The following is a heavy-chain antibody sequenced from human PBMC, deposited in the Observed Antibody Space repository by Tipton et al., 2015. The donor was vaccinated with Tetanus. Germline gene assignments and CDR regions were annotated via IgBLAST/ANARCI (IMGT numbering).Heavy chain of an antibody. V-gene: IGHV4-59*01. J-gene: IGHJ5*02. D-gene: IGHD1-26*01. CDR3: ARDHRLSASYAGWFDP. CDR2: VYSSGST. Sequence: TLSLTCTVSGVSISSYNWTWIRQPPGRGLEWIGNVYSSGSTYYNPSLKGRVTISVDTSTTQFSLRLNSVTAADTAIYYCARDHRLSASYAGWFDPWGQGTLVTVSS. CDR1: GVSISSYN.